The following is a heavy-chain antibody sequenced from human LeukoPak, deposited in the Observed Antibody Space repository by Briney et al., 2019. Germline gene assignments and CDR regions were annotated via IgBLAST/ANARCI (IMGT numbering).Heavy chain of an antibody. V-gene: IGHV4-59*08. CDR1: GGSISSYY. CDR2: IYDGGST. CDR3: ASATEMAKVFSFDY. J-gene: IGHJ4*02. Sequence: SSETLSLTCTVSGGSISSYYWNWIRQPPGKGLEWIGYIYDGGSTNYNPSLKSRVTISVDTSKNQFSLKVSSVTAADTGVYYCASATEMAKVFSFDYWGQGTLVTVSS. D-gene: IGHD2-8*01.